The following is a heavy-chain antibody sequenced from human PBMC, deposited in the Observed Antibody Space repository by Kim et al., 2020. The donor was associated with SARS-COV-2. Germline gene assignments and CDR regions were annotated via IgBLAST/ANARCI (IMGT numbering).Heavy chain of an antibody. CDR1: GFIFSAYY. J-gene: IGHJ1*01. Sequence: GGSLRLSCTASGFIFSAYYMTWVRQTPGKGLEWLSYISGSGSDKSYADSVKGRFTISRDNAKSSLYLQMDSLRVEDTAVYYCSRVARGPTAWGRGTLVT. V-gene: IGHV3-11*01. CDR3: SRVARGPTA. CDR2: ISGSGSDK. D-gene: IGHD2-21*02.